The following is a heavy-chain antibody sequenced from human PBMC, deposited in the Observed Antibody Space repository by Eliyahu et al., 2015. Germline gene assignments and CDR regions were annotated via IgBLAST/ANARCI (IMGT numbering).Heavy chain of an antibody. CDR2: INSDGSST. Sequence: EVQLVESGGALVQTGGSLRLSCAAXGFTFSSXWMHWVRQAPGKGLVWVSRINSDGSSTSYADSVKGRFTISRDNAKNTLYLQMNSLRAEDTAVYYCASGDSHAFAIWGQGTMVTVSS. J-gene: IGHJ3*02. CDR1: GFTFSSXW. CDR3: ASGDSHAFAI. D-gene: IGHD2-21*02. V-gene: IGHV3-74*01.